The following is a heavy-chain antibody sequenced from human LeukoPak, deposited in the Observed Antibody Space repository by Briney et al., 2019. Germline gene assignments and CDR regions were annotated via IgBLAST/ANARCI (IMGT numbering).Heavy chain of an antibody. CDR1: GFTFSSYA. V-gene: IGHV3-30-3*01. CDR3: ARVRYDFWSGYLLDY. CDR2: ISYDGSNK. Sequence: GRSLRLSCAASGFTFSSYAMHWVRQAPGKGLEWVAVISYDGSNKYYADSVKGRFTISRDNSKNTLYLQMNTLRVEDTAVYFCARVRYDFWSGYLLDYWGQGIPVTVSS. J-gene: IGHJ4*02. D-gene: IGHD3-3*01.